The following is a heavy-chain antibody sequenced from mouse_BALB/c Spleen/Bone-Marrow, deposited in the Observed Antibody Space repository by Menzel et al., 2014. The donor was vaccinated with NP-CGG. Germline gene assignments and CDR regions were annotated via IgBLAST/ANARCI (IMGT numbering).Heavy chain of an antibody. CDR1: GFNIKDTY. CDR3: AVYDYEGFAY. CDR2: IGPANGNT. Sequence: SGAELVKPGASVKLPCTASGFNIKDTYMHWVKQRPEQGLEWIGRIGPANGNTKYDPKFQGKATITADTSSNTAYLQLSSLTSEDTAVYYCAVYDYEGFAYWGQGTLVTVST. D-gene: IGHD2-4*01. J-gene: IGHJ3*01. V-gene: IGHV14-3*02.